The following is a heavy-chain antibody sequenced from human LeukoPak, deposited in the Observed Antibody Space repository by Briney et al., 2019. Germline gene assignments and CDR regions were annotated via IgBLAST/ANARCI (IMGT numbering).Heavy chain of an antibody. J-gene: IGHJ3*01. CDR2: VSYTGRT. D-gene: IGHD3-22*01. CDR1: GGTLSGHY. CDR3: ARLLDNDISGDPDTFDV. Sequence: SETLSLTCTVSGGTLSGHYWSWIRQPPGKRLEWIGYVSYTGRTKYTPSLQSRVTISIDTSKSQFSPKLTSVTSADTAVYSCARLLDNDISGDPDTFDVWGQGTTVIVSS. V-gene: IGHV4-59*11.